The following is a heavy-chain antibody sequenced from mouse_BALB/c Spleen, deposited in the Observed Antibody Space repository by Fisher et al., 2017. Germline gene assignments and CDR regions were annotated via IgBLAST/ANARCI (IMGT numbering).Heavy chain of an antibody. Sequence: KFKGKATLTVDKSSSTAYMQLNSLTSEDSAIYYCARNSYYGNYGYFDVWGAGTTVTVSS. J-gene: IGHJ1*01. CDR3: ARNSYYGNYGYFDV. D-gene: IGHD2-1*01. V-gene: IGHV1S45*01.